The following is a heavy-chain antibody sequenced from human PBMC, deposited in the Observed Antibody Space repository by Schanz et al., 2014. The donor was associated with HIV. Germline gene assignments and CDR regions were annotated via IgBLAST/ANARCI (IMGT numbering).Heavy chain of an antibody. CDR1: GFSFSSFS. CDR3: AKEGNDDTHFDH. V-gene: IGHV3-21*02. Sequence: EVQLVESGGGLVEPGGSLRLSCEASGFSFSSFSMNWVRQAPGKGLEWVSSIGSGGGYKYYADSVNGRFTISRDNAKNSLHLQMSRLGAEDTAVYYCAKEGNDDTHFDHWGQGTLVTVSS. CDR2: IGSGGGYK. J-gene: IGHJ4*02. D-gene: IGHD1-1*01.